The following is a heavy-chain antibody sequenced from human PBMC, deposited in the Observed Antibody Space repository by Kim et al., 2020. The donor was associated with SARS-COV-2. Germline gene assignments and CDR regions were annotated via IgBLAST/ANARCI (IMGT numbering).Heavy chain of an antibody. V-gene: IGHV4-39*01. D-gene: IGHD3-3*01. CDR1: GGSISSSSYY. J-gene: IGHJ3*01. CDR2: IYYSGST. CDR3: ARSHPYDFWSAPLGAF. Sequence: SETLSLTCTVSGGSISSSSYYWGWIRQPPGKGLEWIGSIYYSGSTYYNPSLKSRVTISVDTSKNQFSLKLSSVTAADTAVYYCARSHPYDFWSAPLGAF.